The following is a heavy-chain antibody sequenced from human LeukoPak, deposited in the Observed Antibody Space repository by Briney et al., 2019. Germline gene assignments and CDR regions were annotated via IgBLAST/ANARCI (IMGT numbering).Heavy chain of an antibody. CDR1: GFTFGSYW. CDR3: ASFSGYEYYYYGMDV. Sequence: PGGSLRLPCAASGFTFGSYWMSWVRQAPGKGLEWVANIKQDGSEKYYVDSVKGRFTISRDNAKNSLYLQMNSLRAEDTAVYYCASFSGYEYYYYGMDVWGKGTTVTVSS. V-gene: IGHV3-7*03. J-gene: IGHJ6*04. CDR2: IKQDGSEK. D-gene: IGHD5-12*01.